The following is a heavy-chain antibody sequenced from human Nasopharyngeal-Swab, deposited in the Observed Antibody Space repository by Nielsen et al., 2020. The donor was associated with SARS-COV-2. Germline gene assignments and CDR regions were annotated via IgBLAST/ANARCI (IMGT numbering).Heavy chain of an antibody. J-gene: IGHJ6*02. V-gene: IGHV3-33*01. CDR3: ARESYGMDV. CDR1: GFTFSSYG. CDR2: IWYDGSNK. Sequence: GGSLRLSCAASGFTFSSYGMHWVRQAPGKGLEWVAVIWYDGSNKYYADSVKGRSTISRDNSKNTLYLQMNSLRAEDTAVYYCARESYGMDVWGQGTTVTVSS.